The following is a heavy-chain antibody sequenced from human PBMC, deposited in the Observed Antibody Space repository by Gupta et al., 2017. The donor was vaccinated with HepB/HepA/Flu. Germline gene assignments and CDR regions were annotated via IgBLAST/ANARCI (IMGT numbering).Heavy chain of an antibody. Sequence: QVQLVESGGGVVQPGRSLRLSCAASGFTFSSYGMHWVRQAPGKGLEWVAVIWYDGSNKYYADSVKGRFTISRDNSKNTLYLQMNSLRAEDTAVYYCARDFVDTTAHGMDVWGQGTTVTVSS. CDR2: IWYDGSNK. CDR3: ARDFVDTTAHGMDV. J-gene: IGHJ6*02. D-gene: IGHD5-18*01. V-gene: IGHV3-33*01. CDR1: GFTFSSYG.